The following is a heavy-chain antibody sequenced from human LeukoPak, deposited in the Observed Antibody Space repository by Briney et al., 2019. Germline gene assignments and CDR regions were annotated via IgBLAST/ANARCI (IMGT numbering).Heavy chain of an antibody. CDR2: ISAYNGNT. V-gene: IGHV1-18*01. Sequence: SVMVSCKASGYTFTSYGISWVRQAPGQGLEWMGWISAYNGNTNYAQKLQGRVTMTTDTSTSTAYMELRSLRPDDTAVYYCARVALAPNYDFWSGPKSGNWFDPWGQGTLVTVSS. D-gene: IGHD3-3*01. CDR3: ARVALAPNYDFWSGPKSGNWFDP. CDR1: GYTFTSYG. J-gene: IGHJ5*02.